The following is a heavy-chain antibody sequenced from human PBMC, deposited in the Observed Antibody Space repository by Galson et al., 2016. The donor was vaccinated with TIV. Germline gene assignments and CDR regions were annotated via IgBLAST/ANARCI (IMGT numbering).Heavy chain of an antibody. Sequence: SLRLSCAASGFSFNTYGMMWVRQAPGKGLEWVSFISYTGGSTYYEDTVKGRFTISRDNSKKTMYLQMNSLRVGDTAVYYCTKEGSGFVAGGGFVDYWGQGILVTVSS. D-gene: IGHD6-25*01. CDR3: TKEGSGFVAGGGFVDY. CDR2: ISYTGGST. CDR1: GFSFNTYG. V-gene: IGHV3-23*01. J-gene: IGHJ4*02.